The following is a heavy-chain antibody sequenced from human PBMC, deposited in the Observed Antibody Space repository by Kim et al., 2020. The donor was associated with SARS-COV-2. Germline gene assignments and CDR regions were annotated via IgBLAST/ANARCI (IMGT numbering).Heavy chain of an antibody. CDR2: IQLDGSEK. CDR3: ARHPFDY. V-gene: IGHV3-7*01. Sequence: GGSLRLSCAASGFTFSYYWMTWFRQAPGKGLEWVASIQLDGSEKYYVDSVKGRFTISRDNAENSLYLQMNSLRAEDTAVYYCARHPFDYWGQGTLATVSS. CDR1: GFTFSYYW. J-gene: IGHJ4*02.